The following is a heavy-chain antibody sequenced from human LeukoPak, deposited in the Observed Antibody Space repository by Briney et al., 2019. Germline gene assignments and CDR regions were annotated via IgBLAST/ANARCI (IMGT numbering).Heavy chain of an antibody. D-gene: IGHD1-26*01. CDR1: GFTFSSYN. V-gene: IGHV3-21*01. CDR3: ARDGMSGSPYAFDI. CDR2: ISISHSYI. Sequence: GGSLRLSCAASGFTFSSYNMNWVRQAPGKGLEWVSSISISHSYISYADSVKGRFTISRDNAKNLLFLQMNSLRAEDTALYYCARDGMSGSPYAFDIWGQGTMVTVSS. J-gene: IGHJ3*02.